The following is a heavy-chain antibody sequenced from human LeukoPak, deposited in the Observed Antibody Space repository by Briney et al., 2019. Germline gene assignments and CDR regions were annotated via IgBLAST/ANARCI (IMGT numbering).Heavy chain of an antibody. J-gene: IGHJ3*02. D-gene: IGHD2-2*01. Sequence: PGGSLRLSCAASGFTVSSNYMSWVRQAPGKGLEWVSVIYSGGSTYYADSVEGRFTISRDNSKNTLYLQMNSLTAEDTAVYYCARVGVVPAAIPDGFDIWGQGTVVTVSS. CDR3: ARVGVVPAAIPDGFDI. CDR2: IYSGGST. V-gene: IGHV3-53*01. CDR1: GFTVSSNY.